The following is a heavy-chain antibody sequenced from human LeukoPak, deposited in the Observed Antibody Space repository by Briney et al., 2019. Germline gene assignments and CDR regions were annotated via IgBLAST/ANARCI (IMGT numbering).Heavy chain of an antibody. V-gene: IGHV4-39*01. Sequence: SETLSLTCNVSGGSISSSSYYWGWIRQPPGRGLEWIGSIYYSGSTYYNPSLKSRVTISVDTSKNQFSLKLSSVTAADMAVYYCARRPNWDYYFDYWGQGTLVTVSS. J-gene: IGHJ4*02. CDR3: ARRPNWDYYFDY. CDR1: GGSISSSSYY. CDR2: IYYSGST. D-gene: IGHD7-27*01.